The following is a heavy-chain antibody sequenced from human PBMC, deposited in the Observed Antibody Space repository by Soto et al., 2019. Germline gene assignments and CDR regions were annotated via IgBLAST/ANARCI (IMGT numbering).Heavy chain of an antibody. V-gene: IGHV3-15*01. Sequence: PGGSLRLSCAASGLTFSNVWMPWVRQAPGKGLEWVGRIKSKSDGETADVAAPVKARFTISRDDSKNTVFLEMNSLKSEDTALYYCAITAMINRDSSTSFDYWGRGAQVTVSS. D-gene: IGHD5-18*01. J-gene: IGHJ4*02. CDR1: GLTFSNVW. CDR3: AITAMINRDSSTSFDY. CDR2: IKSKSDGETA.